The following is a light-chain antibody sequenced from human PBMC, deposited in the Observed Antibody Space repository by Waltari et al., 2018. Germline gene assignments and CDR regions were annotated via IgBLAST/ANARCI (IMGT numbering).Light chain of an antibody. CDR3: QQYYTAPYT. J-gene: IGKJ2*01. CDR2: GAS. CDR1: QSISSN. V-gene: IGKV3-15*01. Sequence: EIVMTQSPATLSVSLGERATLSCRASQSISSNLAWSQQKPGQAPRLLIFGASTRATGIPTRFSGSGSGTEFTLTISSLQSEDFAIYYCQQYYTAPYTFGQGTKLEIK.